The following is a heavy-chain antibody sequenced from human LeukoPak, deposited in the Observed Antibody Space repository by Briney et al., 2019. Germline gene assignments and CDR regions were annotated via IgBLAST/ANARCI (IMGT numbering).Heavy chain of an antibody. CDR1: GGSISSSSYY. V-gene: IGHV4-61*02. CDR2: IYTSGST. D-gene: IGHD6-6*01. CDR3: ARTFEYSRSVFYFDY. Sequence: SETLSLTCTVSGGSISSSSYYWSWIRQPAGKGLEWIGRIYTSGSTNYDPSLKSRVTMSVDTSKNQFSLKLSSVTAADTAVYYCARTFEYSRSVFYFDYWGQGTLVTVSS. J-gene: IGHJ4*02.